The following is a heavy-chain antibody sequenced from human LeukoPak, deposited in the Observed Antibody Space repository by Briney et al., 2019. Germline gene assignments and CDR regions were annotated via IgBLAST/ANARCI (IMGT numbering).Heavy chain of an antibody. D-gene: IGHD2-21*02. J-gene: IGHJ3*02. CDR3: ARGLHSVVVTSLDAFDI. Sequence: RRSLRLSCAASGFSLSSYGMHWVRQAPGEGVGWVAVIWYDGSNKYYADSVKGRFTISRDNSKNTLYLQMNSLRAEDTAVYYCARGLHSVVVTSLDAFDIWGQGTMVTVSS. V-gene: IGHV3-33*01. CDR1: GFSLSSYG. CDR2: IWYDGSNK.